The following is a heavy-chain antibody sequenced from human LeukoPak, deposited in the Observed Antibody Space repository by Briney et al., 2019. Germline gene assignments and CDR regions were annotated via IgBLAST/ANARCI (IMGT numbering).Heavy chain of an antibody. D-gene: IGHD3-10*01. Sequence: KPSETLSLTCTVSGGSISSYYWSWIRQPPGKGLEWIGYIYYSGSTNYNPSLKSRVTISVDTSKNQFSLKLNSVTAADTAVYYCARDRGKYGTLDYYGMDVWGQGTTVTVSS. V-gene: IGHV4-59*01. J-gene: IGHJ6*02. CDR1: GGSISSYY. CDR3: ARDRGKYGTLDYYGMDV. CDR2: IYYSGST.